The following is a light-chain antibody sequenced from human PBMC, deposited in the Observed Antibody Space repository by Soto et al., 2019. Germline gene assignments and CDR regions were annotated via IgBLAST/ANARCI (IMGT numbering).Light chain of an antibody. Sequence: DIQMTQSPSTLSASVGDRVTITCPASQRISTWLAWYQQKPGKPPNLQIYKASSLQFGVPSRFSGSGSGTEFTLTISSLQPDDFATYYCQQYNTFARTFGQGTKLDIK. J-gene: IGKJ2*01. CDR1: QRISTW. V-gene: IGKV1-5*03. CDR2: KAS. CDR3: QQYNTFART.